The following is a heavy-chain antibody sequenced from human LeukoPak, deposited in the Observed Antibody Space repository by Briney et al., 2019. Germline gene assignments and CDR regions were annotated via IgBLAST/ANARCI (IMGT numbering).Heavy chain of an antibody. J-gene: IGHJ6*02. CDR2: IYYSAST. D-gene: IGHD3-10*01. Sequence: PSETLSLTCTVSGGSISSGGYYWSWIRQHPGKGLERIGYIYYSASTYYNPSLKSRVTISVDTSKNQFSLKLSSVTAADTAVYYCARDVYRYGSGSYQYDYYGMDVWGQGTTGTASS. V-gene: IGHV4-31*03. CDR3: ARDVYRYGSGSYQYDYYGMDV. CDR1: GGSISSGGYY.